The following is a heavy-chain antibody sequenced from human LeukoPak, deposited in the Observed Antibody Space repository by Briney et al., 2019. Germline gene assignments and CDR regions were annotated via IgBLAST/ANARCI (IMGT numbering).Heavy chain of an antibody. CDR2: INSDGSST. J-gene: IGHJ4*02. CDR1: GFTFSSYW. D-gene: IGHD6-6*01. V-gene: IGHV3-74*01. CDR3: ARAWSIAARPSGY. Sequence: PGGSLRLSCAASGFTFSSYWMHWVRQAPGKGLVWVSRINSDGSSTSYADSVKGRFTISRDNAKNTLYLQMNSLRAEDTAVNYCARAWSIAARPSGYWGQGTLVTVSS.